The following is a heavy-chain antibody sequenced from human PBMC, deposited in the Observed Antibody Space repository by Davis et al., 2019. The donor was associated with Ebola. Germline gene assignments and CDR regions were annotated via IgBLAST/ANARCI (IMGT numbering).Heavy chain of an antibody. J-gene: IGHJ5*02. CDR2: ISGNGASI. CDR1: GFTFSNWA. Sequence: PGGSLRLSCGASGFTFSNWAMTWVRQAPGKGLDWVSVISGNGASIYYSDSVKGRFTISRDNSKNTLYLQMNSLRAEDTAKYYCARFTMFGVAPIDAWGQGTLVTVSS. CDR3: ARFTMFGVAPIDA. V-gene: IGHV3-23*01. D-gene: IGHD3-3*01.